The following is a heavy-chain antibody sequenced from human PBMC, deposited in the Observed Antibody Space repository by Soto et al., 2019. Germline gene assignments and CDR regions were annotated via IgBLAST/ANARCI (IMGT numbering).Heavy chain of an antibody. V-gene: IGHV1-69*13. CDR1: GGTFSSYA. CDR2: IIPIFGTA. CDR3: PTQGTLAFDI. D-gene: IGHD1-7*01. Sequence: SVKVSCKASGGTFSSYAISWVRQAPGQGLEWMGGIIPIFGTANYAQKFQGRVTITADEYTSTAYMELSSLRSEDTAVYYCPTQGTLAFDIWGQGTLVTVSS. J-gene: IGHJ3*02.